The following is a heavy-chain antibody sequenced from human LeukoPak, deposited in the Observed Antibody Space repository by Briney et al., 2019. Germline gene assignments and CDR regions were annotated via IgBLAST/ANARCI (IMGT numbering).Heavy chain of an antibody. CDR2: IYYSGST. Sequence: SETLSLTCTVSGGSISNYYWSWIRQPPGKGLEWIGYIYYSGSTNYNPSLKSRVTISVDTSKNQFSLKLSSVTAADTAVYYCARDTMVRGVIDDYWGQGTLVTVSS. J-gene: IGHJ4*02. V-gene: IGHV4-59*12. CDR3: ARDTMVRGVIDDY. D-gene: IGHD3-10*01. CDR1: GGSISNYY.